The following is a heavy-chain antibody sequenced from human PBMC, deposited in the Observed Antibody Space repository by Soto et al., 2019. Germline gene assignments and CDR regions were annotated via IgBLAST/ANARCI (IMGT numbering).Heavy chain of an antibody. CDR2: INHSGST. J-gene: IGHJ6*03. Sequence: SETLSLTCTVSGGSFSGYYWSWIRQPPGKGLEWIGEINHSGSTNYNPSLKSRVTMSVDTSKNQFSLKLSSVTAADTAVYYCARATRGVVATTYYYYYMDVWCKATTVTVSS. CDR3: ARATRGVVATTYYYYYMDV. CDR1: GGSFSGYY. V-gene: IGHV4-34*01. D-gene: IGHD5-12*01.